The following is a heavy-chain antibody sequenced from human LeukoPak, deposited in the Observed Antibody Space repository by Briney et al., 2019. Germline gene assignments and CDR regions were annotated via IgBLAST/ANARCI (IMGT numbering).Heavy chain of an antibody. D-gene: IGHD2-21*02. CDR2: ISSSGSTI. J-gene: IGHJ4*02. CDR1: GFTFSSYE. Sequence: PGGSLRLSCAASGFTFSSYEMNWVRQAPGKGLEWVSYISSSGSTIYYADSVKGRFTISRDNAKNSLYLQMNSLRAEDTAVYYCARGNGGDSRHDYWGQGTLVTVSS. CDR3: ARGNGGDSRHDY. V-gene: IGHV3-48*03.